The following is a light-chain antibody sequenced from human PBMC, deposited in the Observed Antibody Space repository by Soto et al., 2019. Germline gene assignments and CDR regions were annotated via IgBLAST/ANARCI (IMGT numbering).Light chain of an antibody. CDR1: SSDVGAYNY. Sequence: QSAPTQPPSASGSPGQSATISCTGTSSDVGAYNYVSWYQQYPGKAPKLIIYEVSKRPSGVPNRFSGSKSGNTASLTVSGLHPEDEADYYCSSYAGSSTSVFGGGTKLTVL. CDR2: EVS. CDR3: SSYAGSSTSV. J-gene: IGLJ2*01. V-gene: IGLV2-8*01.